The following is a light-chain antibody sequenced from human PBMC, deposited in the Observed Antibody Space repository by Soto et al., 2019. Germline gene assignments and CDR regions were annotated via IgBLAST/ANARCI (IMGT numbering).Light chain of an antibody. CDR3: CSYAATYTSV. J-gene: IGLJ1*01. V-gene: IGLV2-11*01. CDR2: DVT. CDR1: SSDVGTSNY. Sequence: QSALTQPRSVSGSPGQSVTISYTGTSSDVGTSNYVSWYQQHPGKAPKLMIYDVTKRPSGVPDRFSASKSGNTASLTISGLQADDEADYYCCSYAATYTSVFGTGTKLTVL.